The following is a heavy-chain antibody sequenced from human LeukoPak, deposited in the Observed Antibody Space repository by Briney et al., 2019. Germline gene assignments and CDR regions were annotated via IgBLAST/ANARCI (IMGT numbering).Heavy chain of an antibody. D-gene: IGHD2-15*01. CDR3: AKKGGGTDYRADDY. V-gene: IGHV3-48*03. J-gene: IGHJ4*02. CDR1: GFTFSSYE. Sequence: GGSLRLSCAASGFTFSSYEMNWVRQAPGKGLEWVSYISSSGSTIYYADSVKGRFTIFRDNSGNTLYLQMNSLRAEDTAVYYCAKKGGGTDYRADDYWGQGTLVTVSS. CDR2: ISSSGSTI.